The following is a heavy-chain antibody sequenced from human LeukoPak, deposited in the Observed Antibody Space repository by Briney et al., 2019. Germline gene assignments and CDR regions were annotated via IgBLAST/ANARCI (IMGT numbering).Heavy chain of an antibody. CDR3: ARGGYSYGNHPFDY. J-gene: IGHJ4*02. V-gene: IGHV4-59*01. D-gene: IGHD5-18*01. Sequence: SETLSLTCTVSGGSISSYYWSWIRQPPGKGLEWIGYISYSGSTNYNPPLRSRVTISVDTSKNQFSLKLSSVTAADTAVYYCARGGYSYGNHPFDYWGQGTLVTVSS. CDR1: GGSISSYY. CDR2: ISYSGST.